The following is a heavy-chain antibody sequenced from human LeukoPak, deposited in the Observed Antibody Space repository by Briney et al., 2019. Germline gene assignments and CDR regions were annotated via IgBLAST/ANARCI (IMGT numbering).Heavy chain of an antibody. CDR3: ARARIDY. Sequence: GGSLRPSCAASGFTFSSHWMTWVRQASGEGLEWVANIKEDGSEKYYVDSVKGRFTISRDNAKNSLYLQMNSLRAEDTAVYYCARARIDYWGQGTLVTVSS. CDR1: GFTFSSHW. CDR2: IKEDGSEK. J-gene: IGHJ4*02. D-gene: IGHD1-14*01. V-gene: IGHV3-7*05.